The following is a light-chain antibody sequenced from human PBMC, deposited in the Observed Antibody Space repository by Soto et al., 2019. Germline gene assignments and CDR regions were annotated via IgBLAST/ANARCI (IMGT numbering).Light chain of an antibody. CDR2: GAS. Sequence: ESVLTQSPGTLSFSPGERATLSCRASQTVSSRYLTWYQQKPGQAPRLLIYGASIRATGIPDRFSGSRSGADFTLTISRVEPEDFAVYYCQQFDDSPPAFTFGQGAKLEI. CDR3: QQFDDSPPAFT. CDR1: QTVSSRY. V-gene: IGKV3-20*01. J-gene: IGKJ2*01.